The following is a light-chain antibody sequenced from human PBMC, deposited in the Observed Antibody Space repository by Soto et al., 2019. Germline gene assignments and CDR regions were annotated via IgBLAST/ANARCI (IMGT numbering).Light chain of an antibody. V-gene: IGKV3-20*01. CDR2: SAS. CDR3: HHFGSLPET. J-gene: IGKJ1*01. CDR1: QSVASSY. Sequence: EVVLTQSPGTLSLSPGERVTLSCRASQSVASSYLAWYQQQPGRAPRLLFYSASSRATGIPVRFSGSGSGTDLTLTISRLEPEDFAVYYCHHFGSLPETFGQGTNVE.